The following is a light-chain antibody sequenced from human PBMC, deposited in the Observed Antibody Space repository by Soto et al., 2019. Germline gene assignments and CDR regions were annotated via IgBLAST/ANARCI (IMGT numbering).Light chain of an antibody. CDR2: AAS. Sequence: EIVLTQSPATLSLSPGERATLSCRASQSVSSYLAWYQQKPGQAPRLLIYAASSRATGIPDRFSGSGSGTDFTLTISSLQPEDSAVYYCQQRSDRLPITFGQGTRLEI. CDR1: QSVSSY. CDR3: QQRSDRLPIT. J-gene: IGKJ5*01. V-gene: IGKV3-11*01.